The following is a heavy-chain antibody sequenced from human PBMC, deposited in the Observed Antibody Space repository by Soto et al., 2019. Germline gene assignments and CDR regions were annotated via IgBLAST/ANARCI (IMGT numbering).Heavy chain of an antibody. CDR2: ISDDGSSK. D-gene: IGHD4-17*01. J-gene: IGHJ4*02. V-gene: IGHV3-30*18. CDR1: GFTFSSFG. CDR3: AKDRWGDFGDLNLPGY. Sequence: QVLLVESGGGVVQPGRSLRLSCAVSGFTFSSFGMHWVRQAPGKGLEWVAVISDDGSSKHYADSLKGRFTISRDNSNNTLYLQMDSLGPKDTAVYYCAKDRWGDFGDLNLPGYWGQGTLVTVSS.